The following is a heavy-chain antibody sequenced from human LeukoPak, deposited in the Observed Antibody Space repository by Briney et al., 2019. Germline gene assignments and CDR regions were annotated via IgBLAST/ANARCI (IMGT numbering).Heavy chain of an antibody. J-gene: IGHJ4*02. V-gene: IGHV1-69*06. D-gene: IGHD6-19*01. Sequence: ASVKVSCKASGGTFSSYAISWVRQAPGQGLEWMGGIIPIFGTANYAQKFQGRVTITADKSTSTAYMELSSLRSEDTAVYYCARARNSQGAVAGPDYWGQGTLDTVSS. CDR1: GGTFSSYA. CDR2: IIPIFGTA. CDR3: ARARNSQGAVAGPDY.